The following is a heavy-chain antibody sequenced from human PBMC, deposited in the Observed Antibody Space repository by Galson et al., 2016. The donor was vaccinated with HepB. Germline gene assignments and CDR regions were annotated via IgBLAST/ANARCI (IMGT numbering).Heavy chain of an antibody. J-gene: IGHJ5*01. Sequence: TLSLTCSVSGGAINSAYHWSWIRQHPGKGLEWIGYISYTGTTNRNPSLKSRVTISVDTSKNQFFLKLTSVTTADTAVYYCARGRITMASEDTRWFDSWGQGSLVAVSS. V-gene: IGHV4-31*03. CDR2: ISYTGTT. CDR1: GGAINSAYH. CDR3: ARGRITMASEDTRWFDS. D-gene: IGHD1-14*01.